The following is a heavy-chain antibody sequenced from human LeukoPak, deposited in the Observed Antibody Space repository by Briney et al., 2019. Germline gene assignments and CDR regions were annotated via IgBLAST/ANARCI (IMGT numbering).Heavy chain of an antibody. J-gene: IGHJ4*02. D-gene: IGHD6-13*01. CDR1: GFTFSSYG. CDR2: ISYDGSNK. V-gene: IGHV3-30*18. Sequence: GGSLRLSCAASGFTFSSYGMHWVRQAPVKGLEWVAVISYDGSNKYYADSVKGRFTISRDNSKNTLYLQMNSLRAEDTAVYYCAKDLGSSNDYWGQGTLVTVSS. CDR3: AKDLGSSNDY.